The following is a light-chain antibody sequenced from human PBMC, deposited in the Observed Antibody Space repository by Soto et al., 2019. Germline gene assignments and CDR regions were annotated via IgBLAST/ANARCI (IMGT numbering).Light chain of an antibody. V-gene: IGKV3-20*01. CDR3: QQFGTSSLVT. CDR1: QSVNTKY. CDR2: GVS. Sequence: EIVLTQSPGTLSLSPGERATLSCRASQSVNTKYLAWYQQKPGQAPRLLISGVSSRATDIPDRFSGSGSGTDFILTISRVETEDFAVYYCQQFGTSSLVTFGPGTKVDIK. J-gene: IGKJ3*01.